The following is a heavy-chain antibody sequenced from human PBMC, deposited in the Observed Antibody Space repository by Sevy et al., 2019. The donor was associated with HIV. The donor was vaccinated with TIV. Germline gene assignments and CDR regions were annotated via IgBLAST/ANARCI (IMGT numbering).Heavy chain of an antibody. CDR3: ARVGGQQLPRNNWFDP. Sequence: ASVKVSCKASGGTFSSYAISWVRRAPGQGLEWMGGIIPIFGTANYAQKFQGRVTITADESTSTAYMELSSLRSEDTAVYYCARVGGQQLPRNNWFDPWGQGTLVTVSS. D-gene: IGHD6-13*01. J-gene: IGHJ5*02. V-gene: IGHV1-69*13. CDR2: IIPIFGTA. CDR1: GGTFSSYA.